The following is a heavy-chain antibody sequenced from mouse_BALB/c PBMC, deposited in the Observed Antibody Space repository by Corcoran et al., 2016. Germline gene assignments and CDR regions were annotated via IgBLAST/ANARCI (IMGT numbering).Heavy chain of an antibody. CDR3: AREPYAMDY. CDR2: INTYTGEP. Sequence: QIQLVQSGPELKKPGETVKISCKASGYTFTNFGMNWVKQAPGKGLKWMGWINTYTGEPTYADDFKGRFAFSLETSASSAYLQINNLKNEDTATYFCAREPYAMDYWGQGTSVTVSS. CDR1: GYTFTNFG. V-gene: IGHV9-3-1*01. J-gene: IGHJ4*01.